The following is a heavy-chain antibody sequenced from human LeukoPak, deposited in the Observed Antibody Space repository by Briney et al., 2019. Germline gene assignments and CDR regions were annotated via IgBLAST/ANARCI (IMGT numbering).Heavy chain of an antibody. J-gene: IGHJ6*02. CDR3: ASPKHYSYGMDV. V-gene: IGHV1-3*01. CDR2: INAGNGNT. Sequence: ASGKVSCKASGYTFTSYAMHWVRQAPGQRLEWTGWINAGNGNTKYSQKFQGRVTITRDTSASTAYMELSSLRSEDTAVYYCASPKHYSYGMDVWGQGTTVTVSS. CDR1: GYTFTSYA.